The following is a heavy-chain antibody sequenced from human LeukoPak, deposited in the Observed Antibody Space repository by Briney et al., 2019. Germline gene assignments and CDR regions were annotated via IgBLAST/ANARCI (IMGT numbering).Heavy chain of an antibody. CDR3: ARAIIAVAGLDY. D-gene: IGHD6-19*01. Sequence: PGGSLRLSCATSGFTFSSYWMSWVRQAPGKGLEWVANIKQDGSEKYYVDSVKGRFTISRDNAKNSLYLQMNSLRVEDTAIYYCARAIIAVAGLDYWGQGTLVTVSS. CDR1: GFTFSSYW. J-gene: IGHJ4*02. V-gene: IGHV3-7*01. CDR2: IKQDGSEK.